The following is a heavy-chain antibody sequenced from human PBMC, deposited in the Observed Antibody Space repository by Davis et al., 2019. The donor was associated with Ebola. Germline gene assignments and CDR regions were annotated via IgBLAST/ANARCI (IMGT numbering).Heavy chain of an antibody. D-gene: IGHD2-15*01. CDR2: IKSKLNGGTT. CDR1: GFTFSNAW. J-gene: IGHJ2*01. CDR3: VTEDVAGNFDL. V-gene: IGHV3-15*01. Sequence: GESLKISCAASGFTFSNAWMNWVRQAPGKGLEWVGRIKSKLNGGTTDYAAPVKGRFTISRDDSKNTLYLQMNSLKTEDTAVYYCVTEDVAGNFDLWGRGTLVTVSS.